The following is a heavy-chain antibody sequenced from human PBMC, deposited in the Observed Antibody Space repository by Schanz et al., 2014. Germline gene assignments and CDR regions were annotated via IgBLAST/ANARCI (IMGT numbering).Heavy chain of an antibody. V-gene: IGHV3-30*18. CDR1: GFTFSTHA. CDR2: VSSDGNND. CDR3: AKSDAFDI. Sequence: VHLVESGGGLVQPGGSLRLSCAASGFTFSTHAMHWVRQAPGKGLEWVALVSSDGNNDYYTDSVKGRFTISRDNAKNSLYLEMSSLRAEDTAVYYCAKSDAFDIWGQGTLVTVSS. J-gene: IGHJ3*02.